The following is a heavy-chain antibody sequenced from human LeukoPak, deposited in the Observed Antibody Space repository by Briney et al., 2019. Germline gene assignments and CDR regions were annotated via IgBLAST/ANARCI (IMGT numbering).Heavy chain of an antibody. CDR2: IDHSGDI. Sequence: PSETLSFTCAVYGGSFSGYYWSWIRQPPGQGLEWIAEIDHSGDIKYNPALKSRVIISADTSKNQFSLKLSSVTAADTAIYYCAREGFYGSGRSLDSWGQGTLVTVSS. J-gene: IGHJ4*02. CDR1: GGSFSGYY. CDR3: AREGFYGSGRSLDS. V-gene: IGHV4-34*01. D-gene: IGHD3-10*01.